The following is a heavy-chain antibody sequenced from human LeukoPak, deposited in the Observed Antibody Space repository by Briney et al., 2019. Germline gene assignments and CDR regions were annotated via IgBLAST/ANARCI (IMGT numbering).Heavy chain of an antibody. Sequence: SETLSLTCTVSGGSISSGDYYWSWIRQPPGKGLEWIGYIYYSGSTYYNPSLKSRVTISVDTSKNQFSLKLSSVTAADTAVYYCASYCGGDCYVYYWGQGTLVTVSS. V-gene: IGHV4-30-4*08. CDR2: IYYSGST. CDR3: ASYCGGDCYVYY. J-gene: IGHJ4*02. D-gene: IGHD2-21*01. CDR1: GGSISSGDYY.